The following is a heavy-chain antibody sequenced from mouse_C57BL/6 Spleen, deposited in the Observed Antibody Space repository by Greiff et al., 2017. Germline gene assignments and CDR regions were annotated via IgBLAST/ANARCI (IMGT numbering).Heavy chain of an antibody. CDR2: IYPGNSDT. Sequence: EVQVVESGTVLARPGASVKMSCKTSGYTFTSYWMHWVKQRPGPGLAWIGAIYPGNSDTSYNQKFKGKAKLNAVTSASTCYMELSSLTNEDSAVYYCITTGDYAMDYWGQGTSVTVSS. D-gene: IGHD1-2*01. V-gene: IGHV1-5*01. CDR3: ITTGDYAMDY. J-gene: IGHJ4*01. CDR1: GYTFTSYW.